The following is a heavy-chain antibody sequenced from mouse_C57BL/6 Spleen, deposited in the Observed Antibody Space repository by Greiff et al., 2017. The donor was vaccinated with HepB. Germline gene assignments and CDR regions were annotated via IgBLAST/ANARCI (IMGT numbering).Heavy chain of an antibody. J-gene: IGHJ1*03. CDR1: GFTFSSYA. Sequence: EVHLVESGGGLVKPGGSLKLSCAASGFTFSSYAMSWVRQTPEKRLEWVATISDGGSYTYYPDNVKGRFTISRDNAKNNLYLQMSHLKSEDTAMYYCARDQGSGSGYFDVWGTGTTVTVSS. CDR2: ISDGGSYT. D-gene: IGHD1-1*01. V-gene: IGHV5-4*01. CDR3: ARDQGSGSGYFDV.